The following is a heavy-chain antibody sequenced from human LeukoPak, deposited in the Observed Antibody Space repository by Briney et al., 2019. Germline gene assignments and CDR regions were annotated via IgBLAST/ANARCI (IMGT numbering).Heavy chain of an antibody. V-gene: IGHV4-34*01. CDR2: INHSGST. Sequence: PSETLSLTCAVYGASFSGFHWSWIRQPPGKGLEWIGEINHSGSTNYNLSLKSRVTISVDTSKNQFSLKLSSVTAADTAVYYCARGQWLDNYWGQGTLVTVSS. J-gene: IGHJ4*02. D-gene: IGHD6-19*01. CDR3: ARGQWLDNY. CDR1: GASFSGFH.